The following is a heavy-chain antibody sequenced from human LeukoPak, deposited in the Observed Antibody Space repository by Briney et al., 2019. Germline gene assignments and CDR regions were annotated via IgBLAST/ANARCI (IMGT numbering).Heavy chain of an antibody. D-gene: IGHD3-9*01. CDR2: MHRDGRT. V-gene: IGHV4-4*02. CDR3: GKTDIYFNPIDS. CDR1: GVSISRSEW. J-gene: IGHJ4*02. Sequence: ESGPTLFHPSGTLSRNFGVSGVSISRSEWWRWVRQPPGQGLEWIGNMHRDGRTRYNPSLKSRVTMSIDYSKNPFSLKVNSVTAADTAIYYCGKTDIYFNPIDSWGPGSLVTVSS.